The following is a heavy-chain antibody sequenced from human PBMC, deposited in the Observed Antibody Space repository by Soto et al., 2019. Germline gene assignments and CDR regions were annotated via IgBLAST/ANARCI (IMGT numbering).Heavy chain of an antibody. V-gene: IGHV4-31*03. CDR3: ARDCISTSCYENAFDI. J-gene: IGHJ3*02. Sequence: SETLSLTCTVSGGSISSGGYYWSWIRQHPGKGLEWIGYIYYSGSTYYNPSLKSRVTISVDTSKNQFSLKLSSVTAADTAVYYCARDCISTSCYENAFDIWGQGTMVTVSS. D-gene: IGHD2-2*01. CDR2: IYYSGST. CDR1: GGSISSGGYY.